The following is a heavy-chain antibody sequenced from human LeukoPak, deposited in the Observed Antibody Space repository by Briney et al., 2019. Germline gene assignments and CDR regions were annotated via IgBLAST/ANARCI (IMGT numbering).Heavy chain of an antibody. Sequence: GGSLRLSCAASGFTFSSYAMSWVRQAPGKGLEWVSSISSSSSYIYYADSVKGRFTISRDNAKNSLYLQMNSLRAEDTAVYYCARDVRSIAAAGTGGDYWGQGTLVTVSS. CDR1: GFTFSSYA. J-gene: IGHJ4*02. CDR2: ISSSSSYI. D-gene: IGHD6-13*01. V-gene: IGHV3-21*01. CDR3: ARDVRSIAAAGTGGDY.